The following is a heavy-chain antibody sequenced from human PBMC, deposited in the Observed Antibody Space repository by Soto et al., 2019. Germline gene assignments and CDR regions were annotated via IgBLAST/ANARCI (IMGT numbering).Heavy chain of an antibody. J-gene: IGHJ4*02. CDR3: ARIRTAYYYDSSGYYRRLDY. CDR1: GFTFSSYW. D-gene: IGHD3-22*01. V-gene: IGHV3-7*05. Sequence: GGSLRLSCAASGFTFSSYWMSWVRQAPGKGLEWVANIKQDGSEKYYVDSVKGRFTISRDNAKNSLYLQMNSLRAEDTAVYYCARIRTAYYYDSSGYYRRLDYWGQGTLVTVSS. CDR2: IKQDGSEK.